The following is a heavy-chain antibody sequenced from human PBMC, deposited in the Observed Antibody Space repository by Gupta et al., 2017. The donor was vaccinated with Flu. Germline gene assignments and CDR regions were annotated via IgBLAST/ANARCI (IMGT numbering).Heavy chain of an antibody. CDR3: ARGINYGSVSWFDS. D-gene: IGHD3-10*01. CDR1: GGSISSTSDC. V-gene: IGHV4-39*01. CDR2: IHFSGST. Sequence: QLQLQESGPGLVKPSETLSLICTVSGGSISSTSDCWAWIRQPPGKGLEWIGNIHFSGSTYHNPSLMSRLTISVDTSKNQFSLRLSSVIAADTAVYYCARGINYGSVSWFDSWGQGSLVTVSS. J-gene: IGHJ5*01.